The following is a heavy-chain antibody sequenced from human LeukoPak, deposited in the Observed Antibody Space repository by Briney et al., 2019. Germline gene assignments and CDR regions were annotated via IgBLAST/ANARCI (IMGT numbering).Heavy chain of an antibody. D-gene: IGHD6-19*01. J-gene: IGHJ4*02. Sequence: ASVKVSCKASGYTFTSYAMHWVRQAPGQRLEWMGWINAGNGNTKYSQKFQGRVTITRDTSASTAYMELRSLRSEDTAIYYCARVLNKAVAGIFGYWGQGTLVTVSS. CDR3: ARVLNKAVAGIFGY. CDR2: INAGNGNT. CDR1: GYTFTSYA. V-gene: IGHV1-3*01.